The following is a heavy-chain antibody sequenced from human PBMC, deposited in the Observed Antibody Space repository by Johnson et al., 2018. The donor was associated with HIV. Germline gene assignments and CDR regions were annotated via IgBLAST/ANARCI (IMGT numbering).Heavy chain of an antibody. CDR2: IYSGGST. J-gene: IGHJ3*02. CDR3: ASVRRGALDI. D-gene: IGHD3-10*02. Sequence: VQLVESGGGSVKPRGSLRLSCAASGFTVSGNYMSWVRQAPGKGLEWVSVIYSGGSTQYADFVKGRFSISRDTSKNTVYLQMNSLRVEDTALYYCASVRRGALDIWGQGTMVTVSS. V-gene: IGHV3-66*01. CDR1: GFTVSGNY.